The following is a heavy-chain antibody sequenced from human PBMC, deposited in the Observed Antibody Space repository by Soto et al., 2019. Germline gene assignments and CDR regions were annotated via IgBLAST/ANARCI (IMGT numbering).Heavy chain of an antibody. V-gene: IGHV1-8*01. CDR3: AGGVGGGVSEGLGNGMDV. Sequence: QVQLVQSGAEVKKPGASVKVSCKASGYTFTSYDINWVRQATGQGLEWMGWMNPNSGNTGYAQKFQGRVTMTRNTSIRTAYSERGSLRSEDTAVYYCAGGVGGGVSEGLGNGMDVWGQGTTVTVSS. CDR2: MNPNSGNT. J-gene: IGHJ6*02. D-gene: IGHD1-26*01. CDR1: GYTFTSYD.